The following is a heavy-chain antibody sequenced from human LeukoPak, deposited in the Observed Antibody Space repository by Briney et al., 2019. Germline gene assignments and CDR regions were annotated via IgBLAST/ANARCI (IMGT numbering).Heavy chain of an antibody. CDR3: ATLTTGAAFDY. V-gene: IGHV1-69*13. CDR2: IIPIFGTA. J-gene: IGHJ4*02. D-gene: IGHD1-1*01. Sequence: ASVKVSCKASGGTFSSYAISWVRQAPGQGLEWMGGIIPIFGTANYAQKFQGRVTITADESTSTAYMELSSLRSEDTAVYYCATLTTGAAFDYWGQGTLATVSS. CDR1: GGTFSSYA.